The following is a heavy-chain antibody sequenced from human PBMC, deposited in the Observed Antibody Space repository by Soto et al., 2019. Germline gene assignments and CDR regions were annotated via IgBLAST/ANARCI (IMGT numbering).Heavy chain of an antibody. CDR3: ARDKITGLFDY. CDR1: GGSFSGYY. V-gene: IGHV4-34*01. J-gene: IGHJ4*02. Sequence: QVQLQQWGAGLLKPSETLSLTCAVYGGSFSGYYWTWIRQPPGTGLEWIGEINHSGSTNYNPSLKXXVPISVDTSQHQFSLKLTSVTAADTAVYYCARDKITGLFDYWGQGTLVTVSS. D-gene: IGHD2-8*02. CDR2: INHSGST.